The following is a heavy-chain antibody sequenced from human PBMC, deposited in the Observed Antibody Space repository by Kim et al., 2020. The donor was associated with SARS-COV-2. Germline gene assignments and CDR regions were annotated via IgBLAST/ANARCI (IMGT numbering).Heavy chain of an antibody. D-gene: IGHD2-21*02. CDR3: ARSPYCGGDCYSGGMDV. J-gene: IGHJ6*02. CDR1: GGTFSSYA. CDR2: IIPIFGTA. Sequence: SVKVSCKASGGTFSSYAISWVRQAPGQGLEWMGGIIPIFGTADYAQKFQGRVTITADESTSTAYMELSSLRSEDTAVYYCARSPYCGGDCYSGGMDVWGQGTTVTVSS. V-gene: IGHV1-69*13.